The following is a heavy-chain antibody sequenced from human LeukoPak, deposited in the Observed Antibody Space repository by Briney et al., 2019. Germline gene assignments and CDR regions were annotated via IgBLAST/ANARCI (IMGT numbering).Heavy chain of an antibody. CDR3: ARDYYGSGSYGYFDY. J-gene: IGHJ4*02. D-gene: IGHD3-10*01. CDR2: IYSGGST. Sequence: GGSLRLSCAASGFTVSSNYMSWVRQAPGKGLEWVSVIYSGGSTYYADSVKGRFTISRDNSKNTLYLQMNSLRVEDTAVYYCARDYYGSGSYGYFDYWGQGTLVTVSS. CDR1: GFTVSSNY. V-gene: IGHV3-53*05.